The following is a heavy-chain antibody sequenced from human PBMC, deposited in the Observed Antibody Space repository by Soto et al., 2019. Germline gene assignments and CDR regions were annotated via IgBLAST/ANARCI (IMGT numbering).Heavy chain of an antibody. J-gene: IGHJ6*02. CDR1: GGTFSSYA. Sequence: QVQLVQSGAEVKKPGSSVKVSCKASGGTFSSYAISWVRQAPGQGLEWMGGIIPIFGTANYAQKVQGRVTITADESTSTAYMELSSLRSEDTAVYYCARDGARDCSGGSCPKTNGMDVWGQGTKVPVSS. CDR2: IIPIFGTA. V-gene: IGHV1-69*01. CDR3: ARDGARDCSGGSCPKTNGMDV. D-gene: IGHD2-15*01.